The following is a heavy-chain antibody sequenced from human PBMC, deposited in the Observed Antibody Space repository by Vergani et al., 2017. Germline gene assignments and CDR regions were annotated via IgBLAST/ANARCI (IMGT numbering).Heavy chain of an antibody. CDR3: ARKYYYDSSGLGWFDP. D-gene: IGHD3-22*01. Sequence: QLQLQESGPGLVKPSETLSLTCTVSGGSISSSSYYWGWIRQPPGKGLEWIGSIYYSGSTYYNPSLKSRVTISVDTSKNQFSLKLSSVTAADTAVYYCARKYYYDSSGLGWFDPWGQGTLVTVSS. J-gene: IGHJ5*02. CDR1: GGSISSSSYY. CDR2: IYYSGST. V-gene: IGHV4-39*01.